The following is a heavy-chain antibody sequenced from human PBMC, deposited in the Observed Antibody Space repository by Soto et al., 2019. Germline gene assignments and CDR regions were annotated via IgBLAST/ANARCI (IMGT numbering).Heavy chain of an antibody. J-gene: IGHJ6*03. V-gene: IGHV1-3*01. Sequence: ASVKVSCKASGYTFTSSALHWVRQAPGQRLEWMGWINAGNGNTRYSQKFQGRVTITRDTSASTAYMELSSLRSEDTAGYYCARLPVCVITSCSGTHNYTHAWGTETPVSV. CDR3: ARLPVCVITSCSGTHNYTHA. CDR2: INAGNGNT. CDR1: GYTFTSSA. D-gene: IGHD2-15*01.